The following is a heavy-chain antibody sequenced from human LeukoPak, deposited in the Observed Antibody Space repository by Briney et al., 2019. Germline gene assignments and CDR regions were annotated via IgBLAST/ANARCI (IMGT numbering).Heavy chain of an antibody. CDR2: IYYSGST. CDR3: ARQFRRGRVPHYMDG. D-gene: IGHD3-10*01. CDR1: GGSISSSSYY. Sequence: PSETLSLTFTVSGGSISSSSYYWGWIRQPPGKGLEWIGSIYYSGSTYYNPSLKSRVTISVDTSKNQFSLKLSSVTAADTAVYYCARQFRRGRVPHYMDGWGKGTTVTISS. V-gene: IGHV4-39*01. J-gene: IGHJ6*03.